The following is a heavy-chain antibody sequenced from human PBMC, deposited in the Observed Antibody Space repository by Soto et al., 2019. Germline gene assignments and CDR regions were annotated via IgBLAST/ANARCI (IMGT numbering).Heavy chain of an antibody. J-gene: IGHJ4*02. CDR1: GFTFSNAW. D-gene: IGHD2-15*01. Sequence: EVQLVESGGGLVKPGGSLGLSCAASGFTFSNAWMSWVRQAPGKGLEWVGRIKSKTDGGTTDYAAPVKGRFTISRDDSKNTLYLQMNSLKTEDTAVYYCTTDGWGYCSGGSCYFDYWGQGTLVTVSS. V-gene: IGHV3-15*01. CDR2: IKSKTDGGTT. CDR3: TTDGWGYCSGGSCYFDY.